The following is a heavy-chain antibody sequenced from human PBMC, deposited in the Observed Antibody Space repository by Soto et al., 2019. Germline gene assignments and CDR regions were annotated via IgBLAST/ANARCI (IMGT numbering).Heavy chain of an antibody. CDR2: ISYDGSNK. D-gene: IGHD2-8*01. J-gene: IGHJ6*02. CDR3: AKATLENIVLMVYAHSSGMDV. Sequence: GGSLRLSCAASGFTFSSYGMHWVRQAPGKGLEWVAVISYDGSNKYYADSVKGRFTISRDNSKNTLYLQMNSLRAEDTAVYYCAKATLENIVLMVYAHSSGMDVWGQGTTVTVS. V-gene: IGHV3-30*18. CDR1: GFTFSSYG.